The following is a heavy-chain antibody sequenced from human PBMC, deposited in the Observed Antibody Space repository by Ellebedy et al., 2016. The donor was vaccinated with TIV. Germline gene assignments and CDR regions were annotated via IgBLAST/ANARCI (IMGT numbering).Heavy chain of an antibody. CDR1: GFTFSSYW. Sequence: GGSLRLXXAASGFTFSSYWMHWVRQAPGKGLVWVSRINSDGSSTSYADSVKGRFIISRDNAKNTLYLQMNSLRAEDTAVYYCARASPELWFGESHFDYWGQGTLVSVSS. CDR3: ARASPELWFGESHFDY. V-gene: IGHV3-74*01. CDR2: INSDGSST. D-gene: IGHD3-10*01. J-gene: IGHJ4*02.